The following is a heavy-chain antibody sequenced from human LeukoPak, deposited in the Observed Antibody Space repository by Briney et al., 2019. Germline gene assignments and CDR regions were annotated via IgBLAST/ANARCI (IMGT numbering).Heavy chain of an antibody. CDR1: GYTFGDYG. V-gene: IGHV1-18*01. Sequence: ASVKVSCKASGYTFGDYGFVWVRQAPGRRLEWMGWISANNGNTKYAQRFLGRVTMTTQTSTSTAYMELRSLRSDDTAVYYCARRHYDSRGYYYEGGGWFDPWGQGTLVTVFS. CDR3: ARRHYDSRGYYYEGGGWFDP. J-gene: IGHJ5*02. CDR2: ISANNGNT. D-gene: IGHD3-22*01.